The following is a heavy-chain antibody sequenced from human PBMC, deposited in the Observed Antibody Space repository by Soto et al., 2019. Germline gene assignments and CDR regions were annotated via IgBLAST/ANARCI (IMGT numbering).Heavy chain of an antibody. D-gene: IGHD2-8*01. CDR2: IMPVFRTP. Sequence: QVQLEQSGAEVKKPGSSVKVSCKASGGTFRTAAISWVRRAPGQRLEWMGGIMPVFRTPDYAQKFQGRVTITADESTNTAYMELSGLRSDDTAVYYCARDNDRPQLGGNYYYISDVWGQGTTITVSS. CDR1: GGTFRTAA. CDR3: ARDNDRPQLGGNYYYISDV. J-gene: IGHJ6*02. V-gene: IGHV1-69*12.